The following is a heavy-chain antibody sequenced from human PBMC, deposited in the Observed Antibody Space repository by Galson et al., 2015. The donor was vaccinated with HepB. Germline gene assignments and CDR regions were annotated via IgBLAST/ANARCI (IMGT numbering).Heavy chain of an antibody. CDR1: GFTFSSYA. J-gene: IGHJ5*02. V-gene: IGHV3-23*01. CDR3: AKGPGGNYDHYPPNWFDP. Sequence: SLRLSCAASGFTFSSYAMSWVRQTPGKGLQWVSSISGSGAGSYFADSVKGRFIISRDNSKNTLYLQMNSLRVEDTALYHWAKGPGGNYDHYPPNWFDPWGQGTLVIVSS. D-gene: IGHD4-11*01. CDR2: ISGSGAGS.